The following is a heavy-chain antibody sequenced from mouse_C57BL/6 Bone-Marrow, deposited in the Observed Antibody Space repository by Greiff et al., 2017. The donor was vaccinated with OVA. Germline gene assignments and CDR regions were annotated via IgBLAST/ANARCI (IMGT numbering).Heavy chain of an antibody. D-gene: IGHD1-1*01. V-gene: IGHV1-18*01. CDR3: AVTTSRGYAMDY. Sequence: EVQLQQSGPELVKPGASVKIPCKASGYTFTDYKMDWVKQSHGKSLEWIGDINPNNGGTIYNQKFKGKATLTVDKSSSTAYMELRSLTSEDTAVYYCAVTTSRGYAMDYWGQGTSVTVSS. CDR2: INPNNGGT. J-gene: IGHJ4*01. CDR1: GYTFTDYK.